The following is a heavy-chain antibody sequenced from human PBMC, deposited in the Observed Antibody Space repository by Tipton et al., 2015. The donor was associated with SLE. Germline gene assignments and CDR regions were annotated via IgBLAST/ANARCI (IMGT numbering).Heavy chain of an antibody. CDR2: MIHSGDT. Sequence: TLSLTCTVSGSSISSGFYWAWIRQPPGKGLEWIGSMIHSGDTLYNPSLKSRVSISVDTSNNQISLKVTSVTAADTAVYYCARDVGHMDVWGKGRMVTVSS. CDR1: GSSISSGFY. CDR3: ARDVGHMDV. J-gene: IGHJ6*03. V-gene: IGHV4-38-2*02. D-gene: IGHD1-26*01.